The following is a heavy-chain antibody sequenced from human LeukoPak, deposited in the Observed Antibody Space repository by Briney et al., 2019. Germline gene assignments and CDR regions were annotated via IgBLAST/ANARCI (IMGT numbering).Heavy chain of an antibody. CDR2: FDPEDGET. J-gene: IGHJ6*02. V-gene: IGHV1-24*01. CDR3: ATAGVLYYDFWSGYFGSRNYYGMDV. D-gene: IGHD3-3*01. CDR1: GYTLTELS. Sequence: GASVKVSCKVSGYTLTELSMHWVRQAPGKGLEWMGGFDPEDGETIYAQKFQGRVTMTEDTSTDTAYMELSSLRSEDTAVYYCATAGVLYYDFWSGYFGSRNYYGMDVWGQGTTVTVSS.